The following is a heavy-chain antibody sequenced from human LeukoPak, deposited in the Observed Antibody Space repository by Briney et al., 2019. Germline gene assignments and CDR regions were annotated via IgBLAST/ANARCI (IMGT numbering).Heavy chain of an antibody. CDR2: ISSSSSYI. CDR3: ARGSHGSGGIDY. D-gene: IGHD3-10*01. V-gene: IGHV3-21*01. J-gene: IGHJ4*02. CDR1: GFTFSSYS. Sequence: GGSLRLSCAASGFTFSSYSMNWVRQAPGKGLEWVSSISSSSSYIYYADSVKGRFTISRDNAKNSLYLQMNSLRAEDTAVYYCARGSHGSGGIDYWGQGTLVTVSS.